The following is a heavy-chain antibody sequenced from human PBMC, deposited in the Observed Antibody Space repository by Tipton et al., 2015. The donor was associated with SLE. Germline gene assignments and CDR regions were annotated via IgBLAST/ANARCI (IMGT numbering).Heavy chain of an antibody. CDR2: IYYSGST. J-gene: IGHJ3*02. D-gene: IGHD5-18*01. V-gene: IGHV4-59*01. CDR3: ARDYGGGYSYGDAFDI. CDR1: GGSISSYY. Sequence: TLFLTCTVSGGSISSYYWSWIRQPPGKGLEWIGYIYYSGSTNYNPSLKSRVTISVDTSKNQFSLKLSSVTAADTAVYYCARDYGGGYSYGDAFDIWGQGTMVTVSS.